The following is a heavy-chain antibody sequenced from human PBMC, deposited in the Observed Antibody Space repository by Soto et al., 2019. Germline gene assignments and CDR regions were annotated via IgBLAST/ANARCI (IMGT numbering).Heavy chain of an antibody. CDR3: ASASAIFGADV. Sequence: QVQLVESGGGVVQPGRSLRLSCAASGFTFSSYAMHWVRQAPGKGLEWVAVISYDGSNKYYADSVKGRFTISRDNSKNTLYLQMNSLRAEDTAVYYCASASAIFGADVWGQGTTVTVSS. V-gene: IGHV3-30-3*01. J-gene: IGHJ6*02. CDR2: ISYDGSNK. CDR1: GFTFSSYA. D-gene: IGHD3-3*01.